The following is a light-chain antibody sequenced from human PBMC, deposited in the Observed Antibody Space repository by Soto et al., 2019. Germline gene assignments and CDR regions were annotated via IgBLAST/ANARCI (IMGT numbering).Light chain of an antibody. CDR2: DAS. Sequence: EIVRTQSPATLSVSPGGVATRSCRASQSVSSNLAWYQQKPGQAPRLLIYDASTRATGIPARFSGSGSGTEFTLTISSLQSDDFVVYYCQQYNKWPSGTFGQGTKVDIK. CDR3: QQYNKWPSGT. CDR1: QSVSSN. V-gene: IGKV3-15*01. J-gene: IGKJ1*01.